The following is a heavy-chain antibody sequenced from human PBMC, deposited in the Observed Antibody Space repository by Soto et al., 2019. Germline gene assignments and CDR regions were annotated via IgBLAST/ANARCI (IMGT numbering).Heavy chain of an antibody. J-gene: IGHJ5*02. CDR1: GYTFTSYD. CDR2: MNPNSGNT. Sequence: ASVKVSCKASGYTFTSYDINWVRQATGQGLEWMGWMNPNSGNTGYAQKFQGRVTMTRNTSISTAYMELSSLRSEDTAVYYCARAHCSSNTCYFGVGNWFDPWGQGTLVTVSS. CDR3: ARAHCSSNTCYFGVGNWFDP. D-gene: IGHD2-2*01. V-gene: IGHV1-8*01.